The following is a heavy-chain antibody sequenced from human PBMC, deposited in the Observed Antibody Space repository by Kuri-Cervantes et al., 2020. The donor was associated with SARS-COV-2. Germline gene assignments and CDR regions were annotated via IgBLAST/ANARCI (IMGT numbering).Heavy chain of an antibody. CDR1: GFTFSSYW. V-gene: IGHV3-74*01. J-gene: IGHJ2*01. Sequence: GGSLRLSCAAFGFTFSSYWMHWVRQAPGKGLVWVSRINSDGSSTSYADSVKGRFTISRDNAKNTLYLQMNSLRAEDTAVYYCARDGYWTNWYFDLWGRGTLVTVSS. CDR3: ARDGYWTNWYFDL. D-gene: IGHD2-2*03. CDR2: INSDGSST.